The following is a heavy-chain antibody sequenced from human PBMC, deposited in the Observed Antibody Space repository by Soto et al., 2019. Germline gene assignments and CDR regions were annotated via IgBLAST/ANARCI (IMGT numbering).Heavy chain of an antibody. CDR1: GFTFSSYW. CDR2: INSDGSST. V-gene: IGHV3-74*01. CDR3: VRTSLVVAAATREDY. Sequence: EVQLVESGGGLVQPGGSLRLSCAASGFTFSSYWMHWVRQAPGKGLVWVSRINSDGSSTSYPDSVKGRFTISRDNAKNTLYLQMNSLRSEDTPVYYCVRTSLVVAAATREDYWGQGTLVTVSS. J-gene: IGHJ4*02. D-gene: IGHD2-15*01.